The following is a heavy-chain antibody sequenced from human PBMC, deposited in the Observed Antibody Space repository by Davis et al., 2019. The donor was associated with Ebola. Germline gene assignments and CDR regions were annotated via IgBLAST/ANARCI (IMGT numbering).Heavy chain of an antibody. J-gene: IGHJ4*02. D-gene: IGHD2-8*02. Sequence: ASVKVSCKASGYSFSDYYIYWVRQAPGQGLEWMGWINPNSDDTNYSQNFQGRVTMTRDTAISTAYMELNTLTSDDTAVYYCARVVWSTEVAFRLYYFDYWGQGSLVTVSS. CDR2: INPNSDDT. CDR3: ARVVWSTEVAFRLYYFDY. V-gene: IGHV1-2*02. CDR1: GYSFSDYY.